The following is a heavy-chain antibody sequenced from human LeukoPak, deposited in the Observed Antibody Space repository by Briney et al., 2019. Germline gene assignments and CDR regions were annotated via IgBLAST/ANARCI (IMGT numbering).Heavy chain of an antibody. J-gene: IGHJ4*02. V-gene: IGHV3-21*01. CDR3: ARTTMIWFGEDTSEFDY. CDR1: GFTFSSYS. Sequence: GGSLRLSCAASGFTFSSYSMNWVRQAPGKGLEWVSSISSSSSYIYYAGSVKGRFTISRDNAKNSLYLQMNSLRAEDTAVYYCARTTMIWFGEDTSEFDYWGQGTQVTVSS. D-gene: IGHD3-10*01. CDR2: ISSSSSYI.